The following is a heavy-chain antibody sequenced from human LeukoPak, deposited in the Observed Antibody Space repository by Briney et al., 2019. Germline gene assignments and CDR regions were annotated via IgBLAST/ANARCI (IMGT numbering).Heavy chain of an antibody. D-gene: IGHD3-22*01. CDR2: IWYDGSNK. CDR1: GFTFSSYG. Sequence: GGSLRLSCAASGFTFSSYGMHWVRQAPGKGLEWVAVIWYDGSNKYYADSVKGRFAISRDNSKNTLYLQVNSLRAEDTAVYYCARDPAPYYDSSGLDYWGQGTLVTVSP. V-gene: IGHV3-33*01. CDR3: ARDPAPYYDSSGLDY. J-gene: IGHJ4*02.